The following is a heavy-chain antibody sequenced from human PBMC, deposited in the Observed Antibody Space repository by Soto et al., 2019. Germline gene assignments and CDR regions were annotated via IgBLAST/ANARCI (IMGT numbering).Heavy chain of an antibody. CDR1: GFTFSSYS. Sequence: EVQLVESGGGLVQPGGSLRLSCAASGFTFSSYSMNWVRQAPGKGLEWVSYISSSSSTIYYADSVEGRFTISRDNAKNSLYLQMNSLRDEDTAVYYCAREIASSSGWYRDYYYYGMDVWGQGTTVTVSS. D-gene: IGHD6-19*01. V-gene: IGHV3-48*02. CDR3: AREIASSSGWYRDYYYYGMDV. CDR2: ISSSSSTI. J-gene: IGHJ6*02.